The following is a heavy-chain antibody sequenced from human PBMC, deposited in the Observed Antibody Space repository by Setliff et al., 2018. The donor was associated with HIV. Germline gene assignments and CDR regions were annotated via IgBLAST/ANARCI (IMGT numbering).Heavy chain of an antibody. CDR1: GYTFDAKY. V-gene: IGHV1-2*02. CDR2: INPNSGGT. J-gene: IGHJ6*03. D-gene: IGHD3-22*01. Sequence: ASVKVSCKTSGYTFDAKYIHWARQAPGQGLEWMGWINPNSGGTNYARKFQGRVTMTRDTSISTAYMELNSLRSDDTAVYYCATARRDYYDRGRRSHYYIDVWGKGTTVTVSS. CDR3: ATARRDYYDRGRRSHYYIDV.